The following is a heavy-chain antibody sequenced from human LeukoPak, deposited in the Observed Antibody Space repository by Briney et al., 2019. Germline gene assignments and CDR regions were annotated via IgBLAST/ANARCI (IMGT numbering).Heavy chain of an antibody. V-gene: IGHV3-7*01. Sequence: PGGSLRLSCAASGFTFSSYWMSWVRQAPGKGLERVANIKQDGSEKYYVDSVKGRFTISRDNAKNSLYLQMNSLRAEDTAVYYCARHSYWLAYYFDYWGQGTLVTVSS. D-gene: IGHD1-26*01. CDR3: ARHSYWLAYYFDY. J-gene: IGHJ4*02. CDR1: GFTFSSYW. CDR2: IKQDGSEK.